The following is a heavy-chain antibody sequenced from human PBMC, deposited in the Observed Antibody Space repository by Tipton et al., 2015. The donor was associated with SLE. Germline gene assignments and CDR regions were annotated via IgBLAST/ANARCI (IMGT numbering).Heavy chain of an antibody. CDR1: GGSISSSSDY. Sequence: TLSLTCTVSGGSISSSSDYWGWIRQPPGKGLEWIGNIYYSGTTFYNPSLKSRVTISVDTSKNQFSLNLTSVTAADTAVYYCARRKSSWTYYFDYWGQGTLVTVSS. CDR2: IYYSGTT. CDR3: ARRKSSWTYYFDY. D-gene: IGHD6-13*01. V-gene: IGHV4-39*07. J-gene: IGHJ4*02.